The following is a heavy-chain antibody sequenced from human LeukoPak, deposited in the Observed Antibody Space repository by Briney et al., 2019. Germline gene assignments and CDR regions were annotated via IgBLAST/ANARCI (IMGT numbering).Heavy chain of an antibody. CDR2: IKQDGSEK. CDR3: ASIVEEFGELLYDY. D-gene: IGHD3-10*01. V-gene: IGHV3-7*01. Sequence: GGSLRLSCAASAFTVSSNYMSWVRQAPGRGLEWVANIKQDGSEKYYVDSVKGRFTISRDNTKNSLYLQMNSLRAEDTAVYYCASIVEEFGELLYDYWGQGTLVTVSS. J-gene: IGHJ4*02. CDR1: AFTVSSNY.